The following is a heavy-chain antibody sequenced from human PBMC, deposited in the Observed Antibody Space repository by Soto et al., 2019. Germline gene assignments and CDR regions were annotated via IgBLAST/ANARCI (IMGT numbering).Heavy chain of an antibody. J-gene: IGHJ6*03. CDR2: IIPIFGTA. D-gene: IGHD6-6*01. V-gene: IGHV1-69*05. Sequence: SVKVSCKASGGTFSSYAISWVRQAPGQGLEWMGGIIPIFGTANYAQKFQGRVTMTRNTSISTAYMELSSLRSEDTAVYYCARGPPYSSSLYYYYYYMDVWGKGTTVTVSS. CDR3: ARGPPYSSSLYYYYYYMDV. CDR1: GGTFSSYA.